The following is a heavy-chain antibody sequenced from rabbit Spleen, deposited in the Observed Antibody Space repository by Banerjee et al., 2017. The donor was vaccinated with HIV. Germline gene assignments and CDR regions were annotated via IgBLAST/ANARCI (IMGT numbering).Heavy chain of an antibody. CDR3: ARDLTGAIGWNFYL. J-gene: IGHJ3*01. Sequence: QQQLEESGGGLVQPEGSLTLTCKVSGIDFSSWYYMCWVRQAPGKGLELIGCIYVSSGSTWYASWVNGRFTISRSTSLNTVDLKMTSLTAADTATYFCARDLTGAIGWNFYLWGQGTLVTVS. V-gene: IGHV1S43*01. CDR1: GIDFSSWYY. D-gene: IGHD7-1*01. CDR2: IYVSSGST.